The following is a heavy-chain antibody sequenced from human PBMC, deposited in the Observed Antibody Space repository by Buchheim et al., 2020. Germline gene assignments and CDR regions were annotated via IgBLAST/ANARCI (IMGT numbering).Heavy chain of an antibody. V-gene: IGHV4-34*01. CDR1: GGSFSDYY. Sequence: QVQLQQWGAGLLKPSETLSLTCAVYGGSFSDYYWNWIRQLPEKGLEWIGEIHQRGSTKYNPSLKSRATMSVDASKNPFFLSVTSVTAADTAVYYCARGPGARRTLDYWGQGTL. CDR2: IHQRGST. D-gene: IGHD1-14*01. CDR3: ARGPGARRTLDY. J-gene: IGHJ4*02.